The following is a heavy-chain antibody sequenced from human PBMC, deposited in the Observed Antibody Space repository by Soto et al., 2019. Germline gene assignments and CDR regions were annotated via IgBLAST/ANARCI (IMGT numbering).Heavy chain of an antibody. CDR3: ARDLSIYGDYLDWFDP. J-gene: IGHJ5*02. Sequence: GESLKISCAASGFTFSGYGMHWVRQAPGKGLEWVAVISYDGSNKYYADSVKGRFTISRDNSKNTLYLQMNSLRPEDTAVYYCARDLSIYGDYLDWFDPWGQGTLVTVSS. D-gene: IGHD4-17*01. V-gene: IGHV3-30*03. CDR2: ISYDGSNK. CDR1: GFTFSGYG.